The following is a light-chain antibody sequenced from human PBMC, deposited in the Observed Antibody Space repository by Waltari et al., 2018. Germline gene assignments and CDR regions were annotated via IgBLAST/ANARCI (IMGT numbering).Light chain of an antibody. CDR2: KDI. CDR3: LSPDSGGTYWV. J-gene: IGLJ3*02. CDR1: ALSTKL. V-gene: IGLV3-16*01. Sequence: SHELTQPPSVSVSLGQMARTSCTGDALSTKLVYWYQQKPGQSPVLIIYKDIERPSGTPERFSGSSSGTLVTLTISGVQAEDEADYYCLSPDSGGTYWVFGGGTKLTVL.